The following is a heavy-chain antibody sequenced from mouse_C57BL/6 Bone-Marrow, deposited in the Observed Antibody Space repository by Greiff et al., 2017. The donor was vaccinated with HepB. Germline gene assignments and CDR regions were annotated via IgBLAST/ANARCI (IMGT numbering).Heavy chain of an antibody. CDR2: IYPGGGYT. CDR1: GYTFTNYW. V-gene: IGHV1-63*01. J-gene: IGHJ4*01. CDR3: ARSPLRHYAMDY. Sequence: SGAELVRPGTSVKMSCKASGYTFTNYWIGWAKQRPGHGLEWIGDIYPGGGYTNYNEKFKGKATLTADKSSSTAYMQFSSLTSEDSAIYYCARSPLRHYAMDYWGQGTSVTVSS. D-gene: IGHD1-1*01.